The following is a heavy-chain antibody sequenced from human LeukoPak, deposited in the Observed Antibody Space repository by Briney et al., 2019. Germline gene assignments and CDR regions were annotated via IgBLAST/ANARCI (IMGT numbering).Heavy chain of an antibody. D-gene: IGHD3-10*01. CDR2: ISSSSSYI. CDR1: GFTFSSYS. J-gene: IGHJ3*02. Sequence: GGSLRLSCAASGFTFSSYSMNWVRQAPGKGLEWVSSISSSSSYIYYADSVKGRFTISRDNAKNSLYLQMNSLRAEDTAVYYCAKVKELLWFGELYAFDIWGQGTMVTVSS. V-gene: IGHV3-21*01. CDR3: AKVKELLWFGELYAFDI.